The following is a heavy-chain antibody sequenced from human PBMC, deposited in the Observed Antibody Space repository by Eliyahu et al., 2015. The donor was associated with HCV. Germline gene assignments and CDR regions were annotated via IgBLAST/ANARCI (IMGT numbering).Heavy chain of an antibody. J-gene: IGHJ6*02. D-gene: IGHD3-16*02. CDR2: ISSSSSTI. V-gene: IGHV3-48*01. Sequence: EVQLVESGGGLVQPGGSLRLSRAASGFAFXXXXXXWXRQAPGKGPGWVSYISSSSSTIYYADSVKGRFTISRDNAKNSLYLQMNSLRAEDTAVYYCARDTRSYDYVWGSYRHRSGMDVWGQGTTVTVSS. CDR1: GFAFXXXX. CDR3: ARDTRSYDYVWGSYRHRSGMDV.